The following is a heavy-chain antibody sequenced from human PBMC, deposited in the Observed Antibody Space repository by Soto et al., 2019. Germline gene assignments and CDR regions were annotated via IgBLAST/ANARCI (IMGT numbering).Heavy chain of an antibody. CDR2: IYPGDSDT. D-gene: IGHD2-2*01. V-gene: IGHV5-51*01. CDR3: ARRRQXCTSKICLAHYYYTLDV. Sequence: GESLKISCKATGYSFTSYWIGWVRQMPGKGLEWMGTIYPGDSDTRYGPAFEGQVTISADKSITTAYLQWSSLKASDTAVYFCARRRQXCTSKICLAHYYYTLDVWGQGTTVTVSS. CDR1: GYSFTSYW. J-gene: IGHJ6*02.